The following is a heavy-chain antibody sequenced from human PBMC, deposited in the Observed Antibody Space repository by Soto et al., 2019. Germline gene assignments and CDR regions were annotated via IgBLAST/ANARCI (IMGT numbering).Heavy chain of an antibody. CDR2: VSSSGSST. CDR1: GFTFSNYD. J-gene: IGHJ4*02. CDR3: ARRDCGSGRNCEFGAPAFAY. D-gene: IGHD2-21*01. V-gene: IGHV3-23*01. Sequence: EVQLLESGGDLVQPGGSLRLSCAASGFTFSNYDMSWVRQAPRKGLEWVSSVSSSGSSTYYADSVKGRFTISRDNSKNTLYLPMSSLGAADTAVYHCARRDCGSGRNCEFGAPAFAYWGQGNLVTVTS.